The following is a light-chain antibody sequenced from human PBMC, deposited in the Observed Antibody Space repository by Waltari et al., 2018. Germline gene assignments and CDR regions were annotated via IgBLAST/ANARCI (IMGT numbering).Light chain of an antibody. Sequence: DIQMTQSPSSLSASVGDRVTITCRASQSISTYLNWYQQKPGKAPKPLIYAASSFQSGVPSRFSGSGSGTDFTLTINSLQPEDFATYYCQQSYSTPLTFGGGTKVEIK. J-gene: IGKJ4*01. V-gene: IGKV1-39*01. CDR2: AAS. CDR3: QQSYSTPLT. CDR1: QSISTY.